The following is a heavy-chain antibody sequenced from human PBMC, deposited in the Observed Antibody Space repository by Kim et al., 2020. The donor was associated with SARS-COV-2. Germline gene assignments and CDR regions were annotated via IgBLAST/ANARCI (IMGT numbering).Heavy chain of an antibody. CDR3: TTGGDSYGYWAY. Sequence: YASPVKGRYTISRDDSKNRLYLQMNGLKTEDTAVYYCTTGGDSYGYWAYWGQGTLVTVSS. J-gene: IGHJ4*02. V-gene: IGHV3-15*01. D-gene: IGHD5-18*01.